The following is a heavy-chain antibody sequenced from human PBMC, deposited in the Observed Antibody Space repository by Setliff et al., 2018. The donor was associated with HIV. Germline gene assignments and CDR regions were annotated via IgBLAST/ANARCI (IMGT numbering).Heavy chain of an antibody. V-gene: IGHV4-34*01. J-gene: IGHJ4*02. Sequence: SETLSLTCAVYGGSFSGYYWSWIRQPPGKGLEWIGEINHGGSTNYNPSLKSRVTISVDTSKNQFSLKLSSVTAADTAVYYCARVAGAHYFDYWGQGTLVTVSS. CDR1: GGSFSGYY. CDR2: INHGGST. CDR3: ARVAGAHYFDY. D-gene: IGHD1-26*01.